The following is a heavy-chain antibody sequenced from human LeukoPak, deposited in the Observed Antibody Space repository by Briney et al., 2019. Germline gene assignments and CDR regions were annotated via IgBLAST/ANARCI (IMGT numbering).Heavy chain of an antibody. D-gene: IGHD3-10*01. J-gene: IGHJ6*03. V-gene: IGHV3-33*06. CDR1: GFTFSSYG. CDR3: AKDFGLYYYYSMDV. Sequence: GRSLRLSCAASGFTFSSYGMHWVRQAPGKGLEWVAVIWYDGSNKYYADSVKGRFTISRDNSKNTLYLQMNSLRAEDTAVYYCAKDFGLYYYYSMDVWGKGTTVTVSS. CDR2: IWYDGSNK.